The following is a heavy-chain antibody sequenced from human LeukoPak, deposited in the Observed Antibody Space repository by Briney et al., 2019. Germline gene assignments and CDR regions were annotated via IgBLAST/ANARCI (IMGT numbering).Heavy chain of an antibody. CDR1: GGSINSGSYY. D-gene: IGHD3-9*01. CDR3: ARSGEYYYDILTGYSYYFDY. J-gene: IGHJ4*02. Sequence: SETLSLTCTVSGGSINSGSYYWNWIRQSAGKGLEWIGHIYSTGTTNCNPSLKSRVTISLDTSKNQFSLNLNSVTAADTAVYYCARSGEYYYDILTGYSYYFDYWGQGTLVTVSS. CDR2: IYSTGTT. V-gene: IGHV4-61*09.